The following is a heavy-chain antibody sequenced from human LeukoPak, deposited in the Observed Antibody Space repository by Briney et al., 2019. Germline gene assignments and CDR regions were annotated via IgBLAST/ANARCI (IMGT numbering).Heavy chain of an antibody. J-gene: IGHJ4*02. Sequence: SETLSLTCTVSGGSISSSSYYWGWIRQPPGTGLEWIGSIYYSGSTYYNPSLKSRVTISVDTSKNQFSLKLSSVTAADTAVYYCARGRTVVPAAMTWIQPPGYWGQGTLVTVSS. CDR1: GGSISSSSYY. CDR3: ARGRTVVPAAMTWIQPPGY. CDR2: IYYSGST. V-gene: IGHV4-39*07. D-gene: IGHD2-2*01.